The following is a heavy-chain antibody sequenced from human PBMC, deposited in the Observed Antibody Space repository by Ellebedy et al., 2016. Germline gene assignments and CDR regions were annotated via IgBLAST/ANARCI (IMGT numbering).Heavy chain of an antibody. CDR1: GFTFSSYG. CDR3: AKEYHSSSWSNGNWFDP. V-gene: IGHV3-30*18. D-gene: IGHD6-13*01. Sequence: GGSLRLSXAASGFTFSSYGMHWVRQAPGKGLEWVAVISYDGSNKYYADSVKGRFTISRDNSKNTLYLQMNSLRAEDTAVYYCAKEYHSSSWSNGNWFDPWGQGTLVTVSS. J-gene: IGHJ5*02. CDR2: ISYDGSNK.